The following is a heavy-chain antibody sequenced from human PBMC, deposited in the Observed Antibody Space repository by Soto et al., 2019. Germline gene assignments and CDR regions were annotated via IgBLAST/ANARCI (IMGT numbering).Heavy chain of an antibody. D-gene: IGHD2-8*01. Sequence: GGSLRLSCAASGFTFSSHAMSWVRQAPGKGLEWVSGISGSGGSTYYADSVKGRFTISRDNSKNTLYLQMNSLRVEDTGVYYCVYSITSHHYYGLDVWGQGTTVTVSS. CDR2: ISGSGGST. CDR1: GFTFSSHA. CDR3: VYSITSHHYYGLDV. V-gene: IGHV3-23*01. J-gene: IGHJ6*02.